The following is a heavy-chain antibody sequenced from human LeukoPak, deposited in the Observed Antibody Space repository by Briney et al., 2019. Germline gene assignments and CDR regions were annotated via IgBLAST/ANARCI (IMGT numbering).Heavy chain of an antibody. CDR3: AKDHYWSIDY. CDR1: GFDFSSNW. Sequence: GGSLRLSCAASGFDFSSNWMHWVRHAPGKGLVWVSRIKGDGISTNYADSVKGRFTISRDIAKNTLYLQMNSLRAEDTGVYYCAKDHYWSIDYWGRGTLVTVSS. CDR2: IKGDGIST. J-gene: IGHJ4*02. V-gene: IGHV3-74*01. D-gene: IGHD3-3*01.